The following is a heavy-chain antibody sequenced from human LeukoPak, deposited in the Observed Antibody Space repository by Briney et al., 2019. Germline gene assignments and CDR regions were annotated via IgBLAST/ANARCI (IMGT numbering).Heavy chain of an antibody. CDR1: GFTFSSYS. J-gene: IGHJ4*02. V-gene: IGHV3-21*04. D-gene: IGHD6-6*01. Sequence: PGGSLRLSCAASGFTFSSYSMNWVRQAPGKGLEWVSSISSSSSYIYYADSVKGRFTISRDNAKNSLYLQMNSLRAEDTAVYYCASSAKHYSSSSEFDYWGQGTLATVSS. CDR3: ASSAKHYSSSSEFDY. CDR2: ISSSSSYI.